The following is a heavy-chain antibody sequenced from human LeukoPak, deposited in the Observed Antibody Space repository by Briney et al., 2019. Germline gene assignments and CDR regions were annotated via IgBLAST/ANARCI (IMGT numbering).Heavy chain of an antibody. CDR2: ISQSGNT. CDR3: ARASHDYGAYSHFDY. V-gene: IGHV4-38-2*02. CDR1: GYSISSGYD. D-gene: IGHD4-17*01. Sequence: SETLSLTCTVSGYSISSGYDWGWMRQAPGKGLEWLGSISQSGNTYNNPSLKSRVTLSVDTSKNQVSLKLTSVTAADTAVYYCARASHDYGAYSHFDYWGQGTLVTVSS. J-gene: IGHJ4*02.